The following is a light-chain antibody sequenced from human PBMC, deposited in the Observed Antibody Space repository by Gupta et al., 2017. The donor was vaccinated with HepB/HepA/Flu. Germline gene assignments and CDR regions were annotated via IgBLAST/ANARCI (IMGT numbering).Light chain of an antibody. V-gene: IGKV3-15*01. Sequence: EIVMTQSPATLSVSPGERATLSCRASQSVNSKLAWYQQKPGQSPRLVIYGASTRATGIPARFSGSGSGTDFALTISSLQSEEFAVYYCHQYNTWPLSFGGGTKVDIK. J-gene: IGKJ4*01. CDR1: QSVNSK. CDR2: GAS. CDR3: HQYNTWPLS.